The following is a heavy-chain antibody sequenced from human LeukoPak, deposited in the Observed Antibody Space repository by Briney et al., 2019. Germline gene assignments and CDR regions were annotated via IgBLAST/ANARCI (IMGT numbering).Heavy chain of an antibody. V-gene: IGHV7-4-1*02. CDR3: ARGRGGSSGYPYYFDY. Sequence: GASVKVSCKASGYGLTHYAMNWVRQAPGQGLEWMGWINTKVGNPTYAQDFTGRFVFSLDTSVSTAYLQISSLNTEDTAVYYCARGRGGSSGYPYYFDYWGQGTLVTVSS. CDR2: INTKVGNP. D-gene: IGHD3-22*01. J-gene: IGHJ4*02. CDR1: GYGLTHYA.